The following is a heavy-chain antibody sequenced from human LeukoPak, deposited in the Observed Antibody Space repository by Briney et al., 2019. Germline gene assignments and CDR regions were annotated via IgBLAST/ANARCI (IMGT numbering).Heavy chain of an antibody. D-gene: IGHD2/OR15-2a*01. Sequence: GGSLRLSCAASGSTFSDHYMDWVRQAPGKGLEWVGRSRNKANSYTTEYAASVKGRFTVSRDDSKDLLYLRMSSLKIEDTAVYYCVRGKNSFDYWGRGTLVTVSS. CDR3: VRGKNSFDY. V-gene: IGHV3-72*01. CDR2: SRNKANSYTT. CDR1: GSTFSDHY. J-gene: IGHJ4*02.